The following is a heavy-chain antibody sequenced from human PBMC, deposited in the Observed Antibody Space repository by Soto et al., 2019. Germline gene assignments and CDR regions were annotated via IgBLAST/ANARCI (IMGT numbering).Heavy chain of an antibody. Sequence: PSETLSLTCTVSGDSVSSRYWSWIRQPPGKGLEWIGNMYNGESTYYNPSLKTRLIISIDTSKNQFSLKVSSVTAADTAVYYCASSSLYGMDVWGQGTTVS. CDR3: ASSSLYGMDV. CDR1: GDSVSSRY. CDR2: MYNGEST. V-gene: IGHV4-4*08. J-gene: IGHJ6*02.